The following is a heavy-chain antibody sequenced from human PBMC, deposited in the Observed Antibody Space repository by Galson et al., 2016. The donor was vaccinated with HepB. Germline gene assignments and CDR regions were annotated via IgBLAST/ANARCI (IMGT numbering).Heavy chain of an antibody. V-gene: IGHV3-7*01. D-gene: IGHD4-23*01. CDR1: GFTFSSYW. J-gene: IGHJ4*02. CDR2: IKQDGSEQ. Sequence: SLRLSCAASGFTFSSYWMSWVRQAPGKRLECVANIKQDGSEQYYVDSVKGRFTISRDNAKKSLYLQMNSLRAEDTAGYYCARDRWRGGRIDYWGQGTRVTVSS. CDR3: ARDRWRGGRIDY.